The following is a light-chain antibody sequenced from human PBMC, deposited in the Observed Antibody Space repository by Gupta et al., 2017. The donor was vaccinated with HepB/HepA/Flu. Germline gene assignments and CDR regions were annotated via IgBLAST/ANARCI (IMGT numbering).Light chain of an antibody. CDR1: TLGDKY. Sequence: SYELTQPPSVSVSPGQTASITCSGDTLGDKYICWYQQKPGQSPVLVIYQDDRRPSGVPERFAGSNSGNTATLTISGTQALDEADYFCQAWDSYTAIFGGGTKLTVL. CDR2: QDD. J-gene: IGLJ2*01. CDR3: QAWDSYTAI. V-gene: IGLV3-1*01.